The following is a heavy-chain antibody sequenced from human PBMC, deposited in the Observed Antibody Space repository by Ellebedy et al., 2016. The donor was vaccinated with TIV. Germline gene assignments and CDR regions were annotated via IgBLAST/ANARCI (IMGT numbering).Heavy chain of an antibody. V-gene: IGHV4-39*01. CDR2: ILYSERT. Sequence: MPSETLSLTCTVSGGSISSSNYYWGWIRRPPGKGLEWNGSILYSERTYYNPSLKSRVTITGDTSKNQFSQRLSSVTAADTAIYYCARHYYSGSWSYKGFQAWGQGTLVTVSS. D-gene: IGHD3-10*01. J-gene: IGHJ1*01. CDR3: ARHYYSGSWSYKGFQA. CDR1: GGSISSSNYY.